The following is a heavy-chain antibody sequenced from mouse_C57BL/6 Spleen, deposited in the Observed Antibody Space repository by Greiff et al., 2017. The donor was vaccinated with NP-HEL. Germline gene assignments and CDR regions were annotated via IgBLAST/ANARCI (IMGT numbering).Heavy chain of an antibody. CDR1: GYTFTSYW. CDR2: IDPSDSYT. D-gene: IGHD1-1*01. J-gene: IGHJ2*01. V-gene: IGHV1-59*01. CDR3: ARKYYYGSSRPDY. Sequence: VQLQQPGAELVRPGTSVKLSCKASGYTFTSYWMHWVKQRPGQGLEWIGVIDPSDSYTNYNQKFKGKATLTVDTSSSTAYMQLSSLTSEDSAVYYCARKYYYGSSRPDYWGQGTTLTVSS.